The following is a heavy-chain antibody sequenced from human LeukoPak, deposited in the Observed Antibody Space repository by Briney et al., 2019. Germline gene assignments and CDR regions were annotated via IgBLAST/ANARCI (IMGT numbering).Heavy chain of an antibody. J-gene: IGHJ4*02. Sequence: PGGSLRLSCAASGFDFSSHSMSWVRQAPGKGLECVSYITISSSSIFYADSVRGRVTISRDNAKNTLYLQMNSLGADDTAVYYCARAGYCSGGSCYFDYWGQGTQVIVSS. D-gene: IGHD2-15*01. CDR3: ARAGYCSGGSCYFDY. CDR2: ITISSSSI. V-gene: IGHV3-48*04. CDR1: GFDFSSHS.